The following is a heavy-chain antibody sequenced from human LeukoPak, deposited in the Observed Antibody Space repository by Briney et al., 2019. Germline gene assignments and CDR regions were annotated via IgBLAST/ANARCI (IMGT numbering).Heavy chain of an antibody. CDR1: GFTFSSYA. Sequence: TGRSLRLSCAASGFTFSSYAMHWVRQAPGKGLEWVAVISYDGSNKYYADSVKGRFTISRDNSKNTLYLQMNSLRAEDTAVYYCAREGYDSSGYYLDDAFDIWGQGTMVTVSS. CDR2: ISYDGSNK. J-gene: IGHJ3*02. CDR3: AREGYDSSGYYLDDAFDI. V-gene: IGHV3-30-3*01. D-gene: IGHD3-22*01.